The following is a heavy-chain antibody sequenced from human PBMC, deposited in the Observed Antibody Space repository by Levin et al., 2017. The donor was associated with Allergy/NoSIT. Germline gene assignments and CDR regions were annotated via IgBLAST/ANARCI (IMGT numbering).Heavy chain of an antibody. CDR1: GDSVSRNSAA. V-gene: IGHV6-1*01. CDR2: TYYRSKWYY. CDR3: ARGGAGATVMLFDI. J-gene: IGHJ3*02. D-gene: IGHD1-1*01. Sequence: SQTLSLTCAISGDSVSRNSAAWNWIRQSPSRGLEWLGRTYYRSKWYYDYAVSVKSRMTINPDTSKNQFSLQLDSVTPEDSAVYYCARGGAGATVMLFDIWGQGTMVTVSS.